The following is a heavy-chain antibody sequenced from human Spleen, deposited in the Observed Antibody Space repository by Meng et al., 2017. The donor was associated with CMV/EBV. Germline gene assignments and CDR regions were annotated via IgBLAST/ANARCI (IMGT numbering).Heavy chain of an antibody. CDR2: IIPILGIA. CDR1: GGTFSSFA. CDR3: ASGSYHRTKYYYYGMDV. Sequence: SVKVSCKASGGTFSSFAISWVRQAPGQGLEWMGGIIPILGIANYAQKFQDRVTITADKSTSTAYMEVSSLRSEDTAVYYCASGSYHRTKYYYYGMDVWGQGTTVTAP. J-gene: IGHJ6*02. D-gene: IGHD1-26*01. V-gene: IGHV1-69*10.